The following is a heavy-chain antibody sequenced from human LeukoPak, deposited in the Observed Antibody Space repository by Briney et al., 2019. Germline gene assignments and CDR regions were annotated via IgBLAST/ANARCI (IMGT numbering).Heavy chain of an antibody. D-gene: IGHD3-16*01. J-gene: IGHJ4*02. CDR2: INHSGST. CDR3: ARRAVTTFGGSYYFDY. V-gene: IGHV4-34*01. CDR1: VGSFSGYY. Sequence: SETLSLTCAVYVGSFSGYYWSWIRQSPGKGLEWIGEINHSGSTNYNPSLKSRVTMSVDTSKNQFSLKLSAVTAADTAVYYCARRAVTTFGGSYYFDYWGQGTLVTVSS.